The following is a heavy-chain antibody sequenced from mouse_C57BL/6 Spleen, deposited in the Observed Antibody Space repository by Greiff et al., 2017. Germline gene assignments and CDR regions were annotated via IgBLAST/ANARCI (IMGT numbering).Heavy chain of an antibody. CDR2: ISSGGDYI. Sequence: EVKLMESGEGLVKPGGSLKLSCAASGFTFSSYAMSWVRQTPEKRLEWVAYISSGGDYIYYADTVKGRFTISRDDARNTLYLQMSSMKSEDTAMYYCTRGLGRAMDYWGQGTSVTVSS. CDR3: TRGLGRAMDY. V-gene: IGHV5-9-1*02. J-gene: IGHJ4*01. CDR1: GFTFSSYA. D-gene: IGHD4-1*01.